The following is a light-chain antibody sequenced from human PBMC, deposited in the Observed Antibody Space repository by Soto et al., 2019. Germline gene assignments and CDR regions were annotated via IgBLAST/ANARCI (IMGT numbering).Light chain of an antibody. V-gene: IGKV3-11*01. Sequence: DIVLTQSPATLSLSPGERATLSCRASQSVSSYLAWYQQKPGQAPRLLIYDASNRATGIPARFSGSGSGTDLTLTISSLEPEDFAVYYCQQRSNWQFGQGTKVDIK. CDR1: QSVSSY. J-gene: IGKJ1*01. CDR2: DAS. CDR3: QQRSNWQ.